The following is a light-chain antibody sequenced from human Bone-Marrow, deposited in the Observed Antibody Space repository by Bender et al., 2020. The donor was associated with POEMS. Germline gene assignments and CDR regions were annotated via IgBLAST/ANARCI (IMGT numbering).Light chain of an antibody. V-gene: IGLV1-36*01. J-gene: IGLJ3*02. CDR1: TSNVGNNA. CDR3: SSYTSTSVWV. Sequence: QSVLTQPPSVSEAPRQRVTISCSGRTSNVGNNAVNWYQQLPGKAPKLLIYDVSRRPSGVSRRFSGSKSGNTASLTISGLQAEDEADYYCSSYTSTSVWVFGGGTKVTVL. CDR2: DVS.